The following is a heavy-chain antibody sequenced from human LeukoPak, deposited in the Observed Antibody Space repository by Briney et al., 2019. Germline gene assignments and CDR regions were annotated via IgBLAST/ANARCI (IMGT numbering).Heavy chain of an antibody. CDR3: ARIFDS. CDR2: IRNDGSNT. Sequence: PGGSLRLSCAASGFTFSSYSMNWVRQAPGKGLEWVAFIRNDGSNTYYADSVKGRFTISRDNSKNTLYLQMNSLRVEDTAVYYCARIFDSWGQGTLVTVSS. J-gene: IGHJ4*02. CDR1: GFTFSSYS. V-gene: IGHV3-33*08.